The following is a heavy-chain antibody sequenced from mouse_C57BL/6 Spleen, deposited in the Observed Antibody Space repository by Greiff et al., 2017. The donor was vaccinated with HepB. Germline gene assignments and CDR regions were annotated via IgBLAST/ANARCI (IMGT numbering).Heavy chain of an antibody. CDR2: IDPSDSYT. J-gene: IGHJ2*01. Sequence: QVQLQQSGAELVMPGASVKLSCKASGYTFTSYWMHWVKQRPGQGLEWIGEIDPSDSYTNYNQKFKGKSTLTVDKSSSTAYMQLSSLTSEDSAVYYCARKGAGGNGHFDYWGQGTTLTVSS. V-gene: IGHV1-69*01. CDR3: ARKGAGGNGHFDY. CDR1: GYTFTSYW. D-gene: IGHD2-1*01.